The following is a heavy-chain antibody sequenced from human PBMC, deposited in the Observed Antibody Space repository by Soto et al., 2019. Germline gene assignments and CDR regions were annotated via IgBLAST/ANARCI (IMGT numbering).Heavy chain of an antibody. D-gene: IGHD6-25*01. J-gene: IGHJ4*02. V-gene: IGHV1-18*04. CDR2: ISTSNGNT. Sequence: QVQLMHSGAEVKKPGASVKVSCKASGYIFTSYGISWVRQAPGQGLEWMGWISTSNGNTRFAQKFQGRVTMTTDTSTTTAYMELRSLSSADTSGHYCARSLSSAACPYYLDFWGQGTMVTVSS. CDR1: GYIFTSYG. CDR3: ARSLSSAACPYYLDF.